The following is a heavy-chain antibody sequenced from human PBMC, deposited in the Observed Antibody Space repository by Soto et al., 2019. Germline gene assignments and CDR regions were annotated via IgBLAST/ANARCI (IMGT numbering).Heavy chain of an antibody. CDR3: ARYRYSSGGLITDYYYYGMDV. Sequence: PSETLSLTCTVSGGSTSRSSYYWGWVRQPPGKGLEWIPTLSYSGSTYYNPSLKSRVTGSVDTSKNQFTLKLSSVTAADTAVYYCARYRYSSGGLITDYYYYGMDVWGQGTTVTV. D-gene: IGHD6-19*01. V-gene: IGHV4-39*01. CDR2: LSYSGST. J-gene: IGHJ6*02. CDR1: GGSTSRSSYY.